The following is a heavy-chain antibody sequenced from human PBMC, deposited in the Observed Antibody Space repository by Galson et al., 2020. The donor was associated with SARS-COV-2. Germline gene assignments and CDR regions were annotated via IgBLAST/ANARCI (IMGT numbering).Heavy chain of an antibody. V-gene: IGHV5-51*01. J-gene: IGHJ2*01. CDR1: GYSFTDYW. CDR2: IYPGDSDT. Sequence: GESLKISCKGSGYSFTDYWIGWVRQMPGKGLEWMGIIYPGDSDTRYTPSLQGQVTISVDKSITTAYLQWSSLKASDTAMYYCARRESYGTSEYFDFWGRGTLVTVSS. CDR3: ARRESYGTSEYFDF. D-gene: IGHD1-1*01.